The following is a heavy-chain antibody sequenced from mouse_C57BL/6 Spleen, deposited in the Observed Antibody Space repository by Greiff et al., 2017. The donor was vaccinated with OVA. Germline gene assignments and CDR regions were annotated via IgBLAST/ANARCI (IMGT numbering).Heavy chain of an antibody. V-gene: IGHV1-81*01. CDR1: GYTFTSYG. CDR3: ARCTHDGYSQLDY. J-gene: IGHJ4*01. CDR2: IYPRSGNT. Sequence: QVQLKESGAELARPGASVKLSCKASGYTFTSYGISWVKQRTGQGLEWIGEIYPRSGNTYYNEKFKGKATLTADKSSSTAYMELRSLTSEDSAVYFCARCTHDGYSQLDYWGQGTSVTVSS. D-gene: IGHD2-3*01.